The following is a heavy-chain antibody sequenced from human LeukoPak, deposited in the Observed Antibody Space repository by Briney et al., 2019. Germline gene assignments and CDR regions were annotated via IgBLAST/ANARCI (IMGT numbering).Heavy chain of an antibody. CDR2: ISGSGGST. CDR1: GFTFSSYA. Sequence: PGGSLRLSCAASGFTFSSYAMSWVRQAPGKGLEWVSAISGSGGSTYYADSVKGRFTISRDNSKNTLYLQMNSLRAEDTAVYYCASLSSSWSNGMDVWGQGTTVTVSS. CDR3: ASLSSSWSNGMDV. V-gene: IGHV3-23*01. D-gene: IGHD6-13*01. J-gene: IGHJ6*02.